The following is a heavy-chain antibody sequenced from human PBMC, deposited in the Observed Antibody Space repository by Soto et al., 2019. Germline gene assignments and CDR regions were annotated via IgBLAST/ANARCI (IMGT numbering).Heavy chain of an antibody. D-gene: IGHD3-9*01. CDR2: IYYSGST. V-gene: IGHV4-59*01. Sequence: PXETLSLTCTVSGGSISSYYWSWIRQPPGKGLEWIGYIYYSGSTNYNPSLKSRVTISVDTSKNQFSLKLSSVTAADTAVYYCARDLDILTGAGKSNWFDPWGQGTLVTVSS. CDR3: ARDLDILTGAGKSNWFDP. CDR1: GGSISSYY. J-gene: IGHJ5*02.